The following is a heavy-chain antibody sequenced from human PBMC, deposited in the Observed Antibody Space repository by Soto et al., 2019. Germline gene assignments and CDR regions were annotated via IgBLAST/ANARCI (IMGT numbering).Heavy chain of an antibody. CDR1: GFTLSNYA. J-gene: IGHJ4*02. V-gene: IGHV3-23*01. D-gene: IGHD2-15*01. CDR3: AKRGGPRLYYFHY. Sequence: EVQLLESGGGLVQPGGSLRLSCAASGFTLSNYAMSWVRQAPGKGLGWVSTISDSGGDTYDADSVKGRFTISRDSSKNTLYLQLNSLRAEDTAVYYCAKRGGPRLYYFHYWGQGTLVTVSS. CDR2: ISDSGGDT.